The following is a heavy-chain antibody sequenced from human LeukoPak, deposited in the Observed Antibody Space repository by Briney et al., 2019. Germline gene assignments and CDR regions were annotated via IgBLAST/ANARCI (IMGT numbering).Heavy chain of an antibody. CDR2: MNPISGNT. D-gene: IGHD3-10*01. V-gene: IGHV1-8*01. Sequence: ASVKVSCKASGYTFTSYDINWVRQATGQGLEWMGWMNPISGNTGYAQKFQGRVTMTRNTSISTAYMELSSLRSEDTAVYYCARGPLTMVRGVIRGSFFDYWGQGTLVTVSS. CDR1: GYTFTSYD. CDR3: ARGPLTMVRGVIRGSFFDY. J-gene: IGHJ4*02.